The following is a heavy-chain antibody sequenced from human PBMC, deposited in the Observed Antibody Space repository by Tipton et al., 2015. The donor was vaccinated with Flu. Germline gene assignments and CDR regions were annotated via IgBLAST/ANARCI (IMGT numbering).Heavy chain of an antibody. V-gene: IGHV3-74*01. CDR3: AKELFRASAGTRGGGY. CDR1: SGFSTYW. D-gene: IGHD6-13*01. Sequence: SLRLSCAASSGFSTYWMHWVRQAPGKGLVWISRINSDGSDTRCADSVRGRFTISRDNSKKTLYLQMNSLRVEDTAIYYCAKELFRASAGTRGGGYWGQGTLVTVSS. CDR2: INSDGSDT. J-gene: IGHJ4*02.